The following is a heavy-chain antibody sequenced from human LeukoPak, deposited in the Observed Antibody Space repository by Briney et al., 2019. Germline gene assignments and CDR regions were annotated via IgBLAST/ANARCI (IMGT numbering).Heavy chain of an antibody. D-gene: IGHD6-19*01. CDR3: ARQKWLASSTYYFDY. Sequence: PSETLSLTCTVSGGSISSYYWSWIRQPPGKGLERIGYIYYSGSTNYNPSLKSRVTISVDTSKNQFSLKLSSVTAADTAVYYCARQKWLASSTYYFDYWGQGTLVTVSS. V-gene: IGHV4-59*08. J-gene: IGHJ4*02. CDR1: GGSISSYY. CDR2: IYYSGST.